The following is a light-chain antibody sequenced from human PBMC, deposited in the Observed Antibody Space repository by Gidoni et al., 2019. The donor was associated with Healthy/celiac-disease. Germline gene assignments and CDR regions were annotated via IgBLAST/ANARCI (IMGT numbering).Light chain of an antibody. Sequence: DIQMTQSPSTLSASVGDRVTIPCRASQSISNWLAWYQQKPGKAPKLLIYKASSLESGVPSRFSGSGSGTEFTLTISSLQPDDFATYYCQQYNSYPCSFGQGTKLEIK. CDR3: QQYNSYPCS. CDR2: KAS. CDR1: QSISNW. J-gene: IGKJ2*04. V-gene: IGKV1-5*03.